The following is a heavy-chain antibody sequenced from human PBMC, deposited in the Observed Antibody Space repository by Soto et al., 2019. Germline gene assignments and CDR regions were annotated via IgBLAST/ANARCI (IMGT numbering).Heavy chain of an antibody. D-gene: IGHD6-13*01. CDR1: GYSFTNYW. CDR2: IYPGDSDA. J-gene: IGHJ4*02. CDR3: ARLAAAGIQVGDY. Sequence: GESLKISCKGSGYSFTNYWIGWVRQMPGKGLEWMGLIYPGDSDARYSPSLQGQVTISADKSISTAYLQWSSLKASDTAMYYCARLAAAGIQVGDYWGQGTLVTVSS. V-gene: IGHV5-51*01.